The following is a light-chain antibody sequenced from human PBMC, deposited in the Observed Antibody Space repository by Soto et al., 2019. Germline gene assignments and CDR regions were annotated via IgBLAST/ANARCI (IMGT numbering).Light chain of an antibody. CDR3: QSYDNSLSGRVV. J-gene: IGLJ2*01. V-gene: IGLV1-40*01. Sequence: QSALTQPPSVSGAPGQRVTISCTGSSSNIGAGYDVHWYQQLPGTAPKLLIYGNSNRPSGVPDRFSGSKSGTSASLAITGLQAEDEADYYCQSYDNSLSGRVVFGGGTKLTVL. CDR1: SSNIGAGYD. CDR2: GNS.